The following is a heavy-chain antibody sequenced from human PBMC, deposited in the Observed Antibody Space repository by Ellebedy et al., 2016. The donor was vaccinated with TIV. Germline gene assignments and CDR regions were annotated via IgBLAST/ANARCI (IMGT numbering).Heavy chain of an antibody. D-gene: IGHD1-1*01. Sequence: ASVKVSCKASGYTFTSYDLNWVRQATGQGLEWMGWINPNSGGTNYAQKFQGWVTMTRDTSINTAYMELGRLRSDDTAVYYCATVKTDEGQNWFEYWGQGTLVTVSS. CDR1: GYTFTSYD. J-gene: IGHJ4*02. CDR3: ATVKTDEGQNWFEY. V-gene: IGHV1-2*04. CDR2: INPNSGGT.